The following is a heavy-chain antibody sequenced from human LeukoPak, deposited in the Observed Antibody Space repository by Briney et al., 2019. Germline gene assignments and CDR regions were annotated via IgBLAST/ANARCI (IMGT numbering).Heavy chain of an antibody. V-gene: IGHV1-2*02. CDR3: ARDRAVAGYYYYGMDV. J-gene: IGHJ6*02. CDR2: INPNSGGT. Sequence: ASVKVSCKASGYTFTGYYMHWVQQAPGQGLEWMGWINPNSGGTNYAQKFQGRVTMTRDTSISTAYMELSRLRSDDTAVYYCARDRAVAGYYYYGMDVWGQGTTVTVSS. CDR1: GYTFTGYY. D-gene: IGHD6-19*01.